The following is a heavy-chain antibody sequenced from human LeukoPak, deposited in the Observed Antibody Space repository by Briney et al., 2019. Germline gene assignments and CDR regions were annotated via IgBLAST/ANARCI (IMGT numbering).Heavy chain of an antibody. CDR1: GSTFSDSA. J-gene: IGHJ3*01. Sequence: GGSLRLSCAASGSTFSDSAMTWVRQVPGKGLEWVSLISSSGGNTYYADSVKGRFTISRDNSKNTLSLQMNSLRVEDTAIYYCAKDIQLSTWGLGTMVTVSS. CDR2: ISSSGGNT. CDR3: AKDIQLST. D-gene: IGHD3-16*02. V-gene: IGHV3-23*01.